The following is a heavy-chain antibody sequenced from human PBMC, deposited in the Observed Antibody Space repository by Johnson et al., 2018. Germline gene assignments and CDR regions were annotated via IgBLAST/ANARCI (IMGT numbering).Heavy chain of an antibody. CDR3: ATGAISGVIYREFFQH. D-gene: IGHD3-10*01. J-gene: IGHJ1*01. CDR2: TSNDEGIK. CDR1: GFSFSNYV. Sequence: QVQLVQSGGGLVRPGGSLRLSCSASGFSFSNYVMHWVRQAQGKGLEWVAVTSNDEGIKYYVDSVKGRFTISRDNSKGTLYLQINSLRAEDTAVYYCATGAISGVIYREFFQHWGQGTLVTVSS. V-gene: IGHV3-30*03.